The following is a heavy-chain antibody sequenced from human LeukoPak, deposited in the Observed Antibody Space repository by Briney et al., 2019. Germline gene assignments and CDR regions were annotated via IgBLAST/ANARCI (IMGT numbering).Heavy chain of an antibody. V-gene: IGHV3-74*01. CDR3: AKDRGAPDFYYYYYGMDV. Sequence: GGSLRLSCAGSGFTFNNYWMHWVRQVPGKGLEWVSRINGDGRSTSYADSVKGRFTITRDNAKYTLFLQMNNLGAEGTAVYYCAKDRGAPDFYYYYYGMDVWGQGTTVTVSS. D-gene: IGHD1-14*01. CDR2: INGDGRST. J-gene: IGHJ6*02. CDR1: GFTFNNYW.